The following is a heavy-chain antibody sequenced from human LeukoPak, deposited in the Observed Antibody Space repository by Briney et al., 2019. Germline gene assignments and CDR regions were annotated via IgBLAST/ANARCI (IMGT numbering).Heavy chain of an antibody. CDR2: INPNSGGT. CDR1: GYTFTGYY. CDR3: ARDQGYYGSGNYYYYMDV. J-gene: IGHJ6*03. V-gene: IGHV1-2*02. Sequence: ASVKVSCKASGYTFTGYYMHWVRQAPGQGLEWMGWINPNSGGTNYAQKFQGRVTMTRDTSISTAYMELSRLRSDDTAVYYCARDQGYYGSGNYYYYMDVWGKGTTVTISS. D-gene: IGHD3-10*01.